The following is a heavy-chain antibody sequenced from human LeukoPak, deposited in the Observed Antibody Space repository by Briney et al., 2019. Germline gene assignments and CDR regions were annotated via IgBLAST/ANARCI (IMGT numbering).Heavy chain of an antibody. J-gene: IGHJ4*02. Sequence: GGSLRLSCAASGFTFSSYAMHWVRQAPGKGLEWVAVISYDGSNKYYADSVKGRFTISRDNSKNTLYLQMNSLRAEDTAVYYCASYYDRSGYYYWGQGTLVTVSS. CDR2: ISYDGSNK. V-gene: IGHV3-30-3*01. CDR3: ASYYDRSGYYY. CDR1: GFTFSSYA. D-gene: IGHD3-22*01.